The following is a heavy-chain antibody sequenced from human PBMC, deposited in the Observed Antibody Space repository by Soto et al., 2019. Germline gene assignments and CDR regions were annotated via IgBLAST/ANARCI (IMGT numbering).Heavy chain of an antibody. CDR1: GYTFSDYG. CDR2: ISAYNRDT. CDR3: TRDHTNYDTGGTADY. Sequence: QVQLVQSGAEVKKPGASVKVACKASGYTFSDYGITWVRQAPGQGLEWVGWISAYNRDTKYAQKVQGRVTMTTDTPTHKSYVPLRSLRSDDTAVYFCTRDHTNYDTGGTADYWGQGNLVTVSS. D-gene: IGHD3-22*01. J-gene: IGHJ4*02. V-gene: IGHV1-18*01.